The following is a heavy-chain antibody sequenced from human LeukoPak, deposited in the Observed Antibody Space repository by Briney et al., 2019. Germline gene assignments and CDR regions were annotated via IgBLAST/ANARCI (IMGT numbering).Heavy chain of an antibody. V-gene: IGHV3-7*01. CDR1: GFTFSNEW. D-gene: IGHD5-18*01. Sequence: PGGSLRLSCAASGFTFSNEWMTWVRQAPGKGLEWVANINQDGSRKQYVDSVKGRFTISRDNAKNSVYLQMNSLRVEDTALYYCAYSSSYACWFDPWGQGTLVTVSS. J-gene: IGHJ5*02. CDR3: AYSSSYACWFDP. CDR2: INQDGSRK.